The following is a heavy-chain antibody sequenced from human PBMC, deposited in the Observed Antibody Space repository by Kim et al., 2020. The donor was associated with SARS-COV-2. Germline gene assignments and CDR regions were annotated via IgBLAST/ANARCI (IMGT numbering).Heavy chain of an antibody. Sequence: GESLKISCKGSGYSFTSYWIGWVRQMPGKGLEWMGIIYPGDSDTRYSPSFQGQVTISADKSISTAYLQWSSLKASDTAMYYCARRRAARLSYYYGMDVWGQGTTVTVSS. V-gene: IGHV5-51*01. CDR1: GYSFTSYW. J-gene: IGHJ6*02. CDR2: IYPGDSDT. D-gene: IGHD6-6*01. CDR3: ARRRAARLSYYYGMDV.